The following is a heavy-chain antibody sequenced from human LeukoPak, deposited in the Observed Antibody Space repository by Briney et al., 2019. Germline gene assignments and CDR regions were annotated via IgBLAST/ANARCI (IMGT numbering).Heavy chain of an antibody. CDR3: ARGGSGRTQDDTFDV. Sequence: GGSLRLSCAASGXSFTSYSMNWVRQAPGKGLEWVSSISSGSSYIYYADSVQGRFTISRDNAKNSLSLQMNSLRAEDRAVYYCARGGSGRTQDDTFDVWGQGTMVTVSS. V-gene: IGHV3-21*01. D-gene: IGHD3-10*01. CDR1: GXSFTSYS. J-gene: IGHJ3*01. CDR2: ISSGSSYI.